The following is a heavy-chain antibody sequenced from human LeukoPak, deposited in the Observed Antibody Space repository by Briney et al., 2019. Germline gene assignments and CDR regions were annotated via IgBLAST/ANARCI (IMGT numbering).Heavy chain of an antibody. V-gene: IGHV5-10-1*01. CDR1: GYSFSSYW. D-gene: IGHD3-22*01. CDR3: ARNRYYYDFSGYYVDY. CDR2: IDPSDSYT. Sequence: GESLKISCKCSGYSFSSYWISWVRQMPGKGLEWMGSIDPSDSYTNCSPSFQGHVTISTDKSISTAYLQWSSLRASDTAMYYCARNRYYYDFSGYYVDYWGQGTLVTVSS. J-gene: IGHJ4*02.